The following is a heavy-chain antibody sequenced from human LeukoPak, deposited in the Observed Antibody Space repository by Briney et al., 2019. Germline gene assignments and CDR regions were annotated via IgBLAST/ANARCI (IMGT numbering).Heavy chain of an antibody. CDR2: IYYSGST. D-gene: IGHD2-21*02. J-gene: IGHJ4*02. Sequence: PSETLSLTCTVSGGSISSYYWSWIRQPPGKGLEWIGYIYYSGSTNYNPSLKSRVTISVDTSKNQFSLKLSSVTAADTAVYYCARGPGVVVTALFDYWGQGTLVTVSS. CDR1: GGSISSYY. V-gene: IGHV4-59*08. CDR3: ARGPGVVVTALFDY.